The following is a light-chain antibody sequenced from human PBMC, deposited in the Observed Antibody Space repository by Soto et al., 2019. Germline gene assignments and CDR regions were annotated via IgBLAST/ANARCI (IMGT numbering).Light chain of an antibody. CDR3: SSYTNNSL. CDR2: EVS. J-gene: IGLJ2*01. V-gene: IGLV2-14*01. CDR1: SRDVGDYND. Sequence: QSALTQPASVSGSPGQSITISCTGTSRDVGDYNDVSCYQQHPGKAPKFMISEVSNRPSGVSNRFSGSKSGNTASLTISGLEADDEADYYSSSYTNNSLFGGGTKLTVL.